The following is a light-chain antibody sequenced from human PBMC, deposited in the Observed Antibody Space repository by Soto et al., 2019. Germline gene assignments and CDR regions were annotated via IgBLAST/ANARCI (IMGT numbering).Light chain of an antibody. CDR1: SSNIGSNT. V-gene: IGLV1-44*01. CDR3: SASDDSLSGYVV. CDR2: TNN. Sequence: QSVLTQPPSASGTPGQRVTISCSGSSSNIGSNTVNWYQQLPGTAPKLLIYTNNQRPSGVPDRFSGSKSATSASLAISGLHSEDEADYYCSASDDSLSGYVVFGGGTKLTVL. J-gene: IGLJ2*01.